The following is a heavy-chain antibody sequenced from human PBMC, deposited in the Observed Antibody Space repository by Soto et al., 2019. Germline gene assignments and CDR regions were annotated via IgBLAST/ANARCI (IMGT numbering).Heavy chain of an antibody. CDR2: ISYDGSNK. Sequence: QVQLVESGGGVVQPGRSLRLSCAASGFTFSSYGMHWVRQAPGKGLEWVAVISYDGSNKYYADSVKGRFTISRDNSKNTLYLQMNSLRAEDTAVYYCAKDRARVAAAGSGLLDYWGQGTLVTVSS. J-gene: IGHJ4*02. V-gene: IGHV3-30*18. CDR1: GFTFSSYG. D-gene: IGHD6-13*01. CDR3: AKDRARVAAAGSGLLDY.